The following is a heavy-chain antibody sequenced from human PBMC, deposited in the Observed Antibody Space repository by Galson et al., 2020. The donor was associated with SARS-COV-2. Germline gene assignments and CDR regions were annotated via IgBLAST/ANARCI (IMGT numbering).Heavy chain of an antibody. CDR1: GFSFTDSY. Sequence: GESLKISCAASGFSFTDSYMTWIRQAPGKGLEWVSYISSTSSHTSYADSVKGRFTISRDNAKNSLYLQMHSLTVEDTAVYYCARVDRGYKFGYAYYYNGMDVWGQGTTVTVAS. CDR3: ARVDRGYKFGYAYYYNGMDV. J-gene: IGHJ6*02. D-gene: IGHD5-12*01. CDR2: ISSTSSHT. V-gene: IGHV3-11*06.